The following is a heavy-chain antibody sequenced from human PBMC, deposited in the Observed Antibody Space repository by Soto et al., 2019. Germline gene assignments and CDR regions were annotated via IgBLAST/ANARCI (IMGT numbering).Heavy chain of an antibody. D-gene: IGHD6-13*01. CDR1: GFTFSSYG. CDR3: ARDRGSTGMDV. V-gene: IGHV3-33*01. J-gene: IGHJ6*04. CDR2: IWYDGSNK. Sequence: GGSLRLSCAASGFTFSSYGMHWVRQAPGKGLEWVAVIWYDGSNKYYADSVKGRFTISRDNSKNTLYLQMNSLRAEDTAVYYCARDRGSTGMDVWGKGTTVTVSS.